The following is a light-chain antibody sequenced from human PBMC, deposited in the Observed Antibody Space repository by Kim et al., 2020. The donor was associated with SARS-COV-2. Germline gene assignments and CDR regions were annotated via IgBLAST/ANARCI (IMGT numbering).Light chain of an antibody. V-gene: IGKV3-20*01. CDR2: GAS. J-gene: IGKJ2*01. Sequence: EIVLTQSPGTLSLSPGERATLSCRASQSVSSSYLAWYQQKPGQAPRLLIYGASSRATGIPDRFSGSGSGTDFTLTISRLEPEDFAVYYCQQYGTSLYTFGQGPKLEIK. CDR3: QQYGTSLYT. CDR1: QSVSSSY.